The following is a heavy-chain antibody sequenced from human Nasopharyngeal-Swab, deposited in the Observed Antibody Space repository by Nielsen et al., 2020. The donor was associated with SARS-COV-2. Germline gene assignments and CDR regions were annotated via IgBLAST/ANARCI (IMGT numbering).Heavy chain of an antibody. J-gene: IGHJ4*02. CDR2: IAHDASNE. CDR1: GFTFSSFG. D-gene: IGHD3-22*01. Sequence: GESLKISCAASGFTFSSFGMHWVRQAPGKGLEWVAFIAHDASNEYYGDSVKGRFTISRDNAENTVYLQMNSLRVEDMAVYYCARWAYDAENAFDYWGQGNLVTVS. CDR3: ARWAYDAENAFDY. V-gene: IGHV3-30*03.